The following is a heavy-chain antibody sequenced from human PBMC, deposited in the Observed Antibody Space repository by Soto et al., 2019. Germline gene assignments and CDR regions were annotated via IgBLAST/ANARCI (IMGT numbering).Heavy chain of an antibody. J-gene: IGHJ5*02. CDR3: ARFLTGPKNWFDP. CDR2: IRSSSGYK. Sequence: GGSLRLSCAASGFIFGDYCMSWIRQAPGKGLEWVSNIRSSSGYKNYADSVKGRFTISRDNAKNSLYLQMNSLRAEDTAVYYCARFLTGPKNWFDPWGQGTLITVSS. V-gene: IGHV3-11*06. CDR1: GFIFGDYC. D-gene: IGHD3-9*01.